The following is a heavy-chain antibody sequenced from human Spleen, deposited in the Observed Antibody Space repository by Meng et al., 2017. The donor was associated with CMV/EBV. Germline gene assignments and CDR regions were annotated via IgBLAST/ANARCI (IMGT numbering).Heavy chain of an antibody. CDR3: ARSLRSLPYFDF. CDR1: GDSITSRAYY. J-gene: IGHJ4*02. V-gene: IGHV4-31*03. Sequence: TVSGDSITSRAYYWTWIRRHPGKGLKWVGSVYYGRVSSYSPSLNSRVSISLDMSKSQFSLTLTSVTAADTAMYYCARSLRSLPYFDFWGQGTLVTVSS. D-gene: IGHD2-15*01. CDR2: VYYGRVS.